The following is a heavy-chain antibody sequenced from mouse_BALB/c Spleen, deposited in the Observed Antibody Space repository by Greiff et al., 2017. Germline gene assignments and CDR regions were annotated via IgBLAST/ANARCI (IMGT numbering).Heavy chain of an antibody. CDR1: GFNIKDTY. CDR2: IDPANGNT. Sequence: VQLQQSGAELVKPGASVKLSCTASGFNIKDTYMHWVKQRPEQGLEWIGRIDPANGNTKYDPKFQGKATITADTSSNTAYLQLSSLTSEDTAVYYCASNYYGSSYDDWGQGTTLTVSS. J-gene: IGHJ2*01. D-gene: IGHD1-1*01. CDR3: ASNYYGSSYDD. V-gene: IGHV14-3*02.